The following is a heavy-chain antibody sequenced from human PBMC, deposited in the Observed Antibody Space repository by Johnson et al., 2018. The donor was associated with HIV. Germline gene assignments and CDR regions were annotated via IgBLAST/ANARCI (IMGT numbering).Heavy chain of an antibody. D-gene: IGHD1-26*01. CDR1: GFTFSSYW. Sequence: DVQVVESGGGLVQPGGSLRLSCAASGFTFSSYWMSWVRQAPGKGLEWVANIKQDGSEKYYVDSVKGRFTISRDNAKNSLYLQMNSLRAEDTAMYYCARDLRLGAIDAFDIWGQGTMVTVSS. CDR3: ARDLRLGAIDAFDI. CDR2: IKQDGSEK. J-gene: IGHJ3*02. V-gene: IGHV3-7*05.